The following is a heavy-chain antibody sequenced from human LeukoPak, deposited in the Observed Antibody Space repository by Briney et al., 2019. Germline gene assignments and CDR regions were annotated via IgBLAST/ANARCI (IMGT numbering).Heavy chain of an antibody. J-gene: IGHJ3*02. CDR1: GFTFSSYG. V-gene: IGHV3-7*01. CDR2: IKQDGSEK. D-gene: IGHD6-19*01. Sequence: GGSLRLSCAASGFTFSSYGMSWVRQAPGKGLEWVANIKQDGSEKYYVDSVKGRFTISRDNAKNSLYLQMNSLRAEDTAVYYCARGSVDAFDIWGQGTMVTVSS. CDR3: ARGSVDAFDI.